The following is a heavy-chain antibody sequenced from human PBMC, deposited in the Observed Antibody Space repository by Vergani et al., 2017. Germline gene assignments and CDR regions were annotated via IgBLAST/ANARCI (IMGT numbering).Heavy chain of an antibody. V-gene: IGHV4-34*11. J-gene: IGHJ4*02. CDR2: IYYSGST. Sequence: QVQLQQWGAGLLKPSETLSLTCAVYGGSFSGYYWSWIRQPPGKGLEWIGYIYYSGSTNYNPSLKSRVTTSVDTSKNQFSLKLSSVTAADTAVYYCARGIRYCSGGSCYLTPLDYWGQGTLVTVSS. CDR3: ARGIRYCSGGSCYLTPLDY. CDR1: GGSFSGYY. D-gene: IGHD2-15*01.